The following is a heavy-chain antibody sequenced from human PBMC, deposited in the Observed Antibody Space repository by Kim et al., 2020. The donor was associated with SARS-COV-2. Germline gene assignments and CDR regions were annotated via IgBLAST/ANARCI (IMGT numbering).Heavy chain of an antibody. V-gene: IGHV4-34*01. Sequence: SETLSLTCAVYGGSFSGYYWSWIRQPPGKGLEWIGEINHSGSTNYNPSLKSRVTISVDTSKNQFSLKLSSVTAADTAVYYCARAIVVVPAAAHYYYYGMDVWGQGTTVTVSS. CDR3: ARAIVVVPAAAHYYYYGMDV. CDR2: INHSGST. CDR1: GGSFSGYY. J-gene: IGHJ6*02. D-gene: IGHD2-2*01.